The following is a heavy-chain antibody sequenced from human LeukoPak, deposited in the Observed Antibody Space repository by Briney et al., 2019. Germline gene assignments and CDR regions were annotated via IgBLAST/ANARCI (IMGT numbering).Heavy chain of an antibody. CDR2: ISSDGTYT. Sequence: GGSLRLSCAASGFTFSSHLMHWVRQAPGKGLVWVSRISSDGTYTNYADSVRGRFTISRDNAKNTLYLQMNSLRAEDTAVYYCVKGGGNDRRYFEYWAREPWSPSPQ. D-gene: IGHD4-23*01. J-gene: IGHJ4*02. CDR1: GFTFSSHL. V-gene: IGHV3-74*01. CDR3: VKGGGNDRRYFEY.